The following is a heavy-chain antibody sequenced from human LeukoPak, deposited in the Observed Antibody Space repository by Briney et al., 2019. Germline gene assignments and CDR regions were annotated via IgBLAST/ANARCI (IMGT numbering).Heavy chain of an antibody. CDR3: GKSIAVAGDDAFDI. CDR1: GFTFSSYG. Sequence: PGRSPRLSCAASGFTFSSYGMHWVRQAPGKGLEWVAVISYDGSNKYYADSVKGRFTISRDNSKNTLYLQMNSLRAEDTAVYYCGKSIAVAGDDAFDIWGQGTMVTVSS. J-gene: IGHJ3*02. V-gene: IGHV3-30*18. CDR2: ISYDGSNK. D-gene: IGHD6-19*01.